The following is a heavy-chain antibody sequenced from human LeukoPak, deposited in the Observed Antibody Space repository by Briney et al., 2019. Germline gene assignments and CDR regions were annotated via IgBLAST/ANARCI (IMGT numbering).Heavy chain of an antibody. Sequence: WGSLRLSCAASGFTVSSYAMSWVRQAPGKGLDLVSAMSGSGGNTYCADSVKGRFTISRDNSTNTLYLQMNSLRAEDTAVYYCAKDQYGGNPQYYFDYWGQGTLVTVSS. CDR2: MSGSGGNT. D-gene: IGHD4-23*01. V-gene: IGHV3-23*01. CDR1: GFTVSSYA. CDR3: AKDQYGGNPQYYFDY. J-gene: IGHJ4*02.